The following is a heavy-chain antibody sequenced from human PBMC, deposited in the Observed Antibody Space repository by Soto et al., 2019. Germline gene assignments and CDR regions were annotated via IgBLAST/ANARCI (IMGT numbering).Heavy chain of an antibody. CDR3: ARGDGDYYDGNGYLGRH. V-gene: IGHV3-74*01. J-gene: IGHJ4*02. CDR1: GFTFSSYW. D-gene: IGHD3-22*01. Sequence: EVQLVESGGGSVQPWGSLRLSCAASGFTFSSYWMHWVRQAPGKGLVWVSRIKSDGSGTYYADSVKGRLTISRDNAKNTLYLQMNSLRAEDTAVYYCARGDGDYYDGNGYLGRHWGQGTLVTVSS. CDR2: IKSDGSGT.